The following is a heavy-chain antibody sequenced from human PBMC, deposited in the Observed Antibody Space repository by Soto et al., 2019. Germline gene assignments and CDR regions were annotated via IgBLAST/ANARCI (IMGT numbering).Heavy chain of an antibody. V-gene: IGHV4-31*03. D-gene: IGHD7-27*01. CDR1: GDPVSSGSYY. CDR3: AAKLGTTHYFDF. Sequence: PSEILSLTCSVSGDPVSSGSYYWTWVRQHPVKGLEWIGYIYHTGSTYYNPSLQSRLIMSIDTSKNQFSLHLYSVTAADTAVYFCAAKLGTTHYFDFWGQGSLVNVSS. J-gene: IGHJ4*02. CDR2: IYHTGST.